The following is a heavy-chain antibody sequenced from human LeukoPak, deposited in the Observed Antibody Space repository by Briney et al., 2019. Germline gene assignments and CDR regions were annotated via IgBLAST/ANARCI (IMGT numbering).Heavy chain of an antibody. CDR2: ISGSGGST. CDR1: GFTFSSYA. J-gene: IGHJ4*02. V-gene: IGHV3-23*01. D-gene: IGHD6-13*01. Sequence: GRSLRLSCAASGFTFSSYAMSWVRQAPGKGLEWVSAISGSGGSTYYADSVKGRFTISRDNSKNTLYLQMNSLRAEDTAVYYCAKDRRYSSSWFSYWGQGTLVTVSS. CDR3: AKDRRYSSSWFSY.